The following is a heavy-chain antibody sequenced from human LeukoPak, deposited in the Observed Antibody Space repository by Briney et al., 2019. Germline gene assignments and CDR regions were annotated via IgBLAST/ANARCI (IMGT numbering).Heavy chain of an antibody. Sequence: ASVTVSCKASGGTFSSYAISWVRQAPGQGLEWMGGIIPIFGTANYAQKFQGRVTITTDESTSTAYMELSSLRSEDTAVYYCARGGSPVGRDWGQGTLVTVSS. V-gene: IGHV1-69*05. CDR2: IIPIFGTA. D-gene: IGHD1-26*01. CDR3: ARGGSPVGRD. J-gene: IGHJ4*02. CDR1: GGTFSSYA.